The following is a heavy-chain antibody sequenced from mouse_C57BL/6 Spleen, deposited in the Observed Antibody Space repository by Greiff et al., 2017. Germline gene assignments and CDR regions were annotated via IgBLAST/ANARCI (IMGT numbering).Heavy chain of an antibody. J-gene: IGHJ3*01. CDR1: GYTFTSYT. V-gene: IGHV1-4*01. CDR3: ARDDGYYWFAY. CDR2: INPSSGYT. D-gene: IGHD2-3*01. Sequence: QVQLQQSGAELARPGASVKMSCKASGYTFTSYTMHWVKQRPGQGLEWIGYINPSSGYTKYNQKFKDKATLTADKSSSTAYMQLSSLTSEDSAVYYCARDDGYYWFAYWGQGTLVTVSA.